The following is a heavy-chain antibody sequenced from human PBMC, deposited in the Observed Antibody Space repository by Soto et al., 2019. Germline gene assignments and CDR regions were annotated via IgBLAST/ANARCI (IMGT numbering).Heavy chain of an antibody. CDR2: IYYSGST. CDR3: ARIITTTVTYGYFDY. V-gene: IGHV4-31*03. Sequence: SETLSLTCTVSGGSISSGGYYWSWIRQHPGKGLEWIGYIYYSGSTYYNPSLKSRVTISVDTSKNQFSLKLSSVTAADTAVYYCARIITTTVTYGYFDYWGQGTLVTVSS. CDR1: GGSISSGGYY. D-gene: IGHD4-17*01. J-gene: IGHJ4*02.